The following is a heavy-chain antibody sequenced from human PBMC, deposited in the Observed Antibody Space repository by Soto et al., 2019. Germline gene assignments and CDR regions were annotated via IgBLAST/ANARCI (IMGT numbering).Heavy chain of an antibody. J-gene: IGHJ4*01. V-gene: IGHV4-59*01. CDR3: ARASGYSYGYDDFFDN. D-gene: IGHD5-18*01. Sequence: ETLSLTCTVSGGSINGYYWTWLRQSPTNGLEWIGYFHFSGSTKYNPSLESRLTISADTSKNQISLTLSSVTAADTAVYYCARASGYSYGYDDFFDNWGQGTLVTVSS. CDR2: FHFSGST. CDR1: GGSINGYY.